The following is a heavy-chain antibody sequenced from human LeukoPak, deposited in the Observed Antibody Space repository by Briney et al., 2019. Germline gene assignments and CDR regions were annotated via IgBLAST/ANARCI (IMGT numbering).Heavy chain of an antibody. CDR2: IYSGGST. D-gene: IGHD3-10*01. V-gene: IGHV3-66*02. CDR1: GFTVSSNY. CDR3: ARDLILWFGEFDYYYYGMDV. Sequence: PGGSLRLYCAASGFTVSSNYMSWVRQAPGKGLEWVSVIYSGGSTYSADSVKGRFTISRDNSKNTLYLQMNSLRAEDTAVYYCARDLILWFGEFDYYYYGMDVWGQGTTVTVSS. J-gene: IGHJ6*02.